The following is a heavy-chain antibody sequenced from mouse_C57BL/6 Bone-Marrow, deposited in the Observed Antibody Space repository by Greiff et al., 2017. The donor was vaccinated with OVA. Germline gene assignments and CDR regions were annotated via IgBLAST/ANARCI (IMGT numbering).Heavy chain of an antibody. V-gene: IGHV1-52*01. J-gene: IGHJ2*01. D-gene: IGHD1-1*01. Sequence: VQLQQPGAELVRPGSSVKLSCKASGYTFTSYWMHWVKQRPIQGLEWIGNIDPSDSETHYNQKFKDKATLTVDKSSSTAYMQLSSLTSEDSAVYYCARGGYGSSYDFDYWGQGTTLTVSS. CDR3: ARGGYGSSYDFDY. CDR1: GYTFTSYW. CDR2: IDPSDSET.